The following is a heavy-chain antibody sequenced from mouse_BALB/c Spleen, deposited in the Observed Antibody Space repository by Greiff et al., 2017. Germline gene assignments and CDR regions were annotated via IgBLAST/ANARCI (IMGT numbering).Heavy chain of an antibody. CDR3: ARDYYGSSGYAMDY. V-gene: IGHV5-9-3*01. J-gene: IGHJ4*01. Sequence: EVKLMESGGGLVKPGGSLKLSCAASGFTFSSYAMSWVRQTPEKRLEWVATISSGGSYTYYPDSVKGRFTISRDNAKNTLYLQMSSLRSEDTAMYYCARDYYGSSGYAMDYWGQGTSVTVSS. CDR2: ISSGGSYT. D-gene: IGHD1-1*01. CDR1: GFTFSSYA.